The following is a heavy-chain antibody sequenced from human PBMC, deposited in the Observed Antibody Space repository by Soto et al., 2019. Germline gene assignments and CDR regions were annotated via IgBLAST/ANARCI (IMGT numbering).Heavy chain of an antibody. J-gene: IGHJ4*02. D-gene: IGHD1-1*01. CDR1: GFMFSSHW. Sequence: EVQLVESGGGLVQPGGSLRLSCAASGFMFSSHWMHWVRQAPGKGPVWVSRISADGSNTNYADSVKGRFTISRDNARNTLFLQMNSLTAEDTAVYYCARGTDAYNWADYWGQGTLVTVSS. V-gene: IGHV3-74*01. CDR3: ARGTDAYNWADY. CDR2: ISADGSNT.